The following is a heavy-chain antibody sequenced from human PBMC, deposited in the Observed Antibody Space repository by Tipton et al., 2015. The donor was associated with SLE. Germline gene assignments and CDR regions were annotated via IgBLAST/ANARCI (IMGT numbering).Heavy chain of an antibody. CDR3: ARGVSGTYSS. V-gene: IGHV3-7*04. D-gene: IGHD1-26*01. Sequence: SLRLSCAASGFTFSGYWMSWVRQPPGKGLEWVANIKQDGSEKYYVDSVKGRFTISKDNAKNSLYLQMNSLRAEDTAVYYCARGVSGTYSSWGQGTLVTVSS. J-gene: IGHJ4*02. CDR2: IKQDGSEK. CDR1: GFTFSGYW.